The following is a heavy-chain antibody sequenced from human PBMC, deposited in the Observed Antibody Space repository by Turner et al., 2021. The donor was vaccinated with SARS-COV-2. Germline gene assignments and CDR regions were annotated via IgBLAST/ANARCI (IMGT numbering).Heavy chain of an antibody. D-gene: IGHD2-21*01. V-gene: IGHV3-30*18. CDR1: GFTFSNFG. CDR2: IFYDGNTK. J-gene: IGHJ3*01. CDR3: AKSPPGEVSDAFDL. Sequence: QVQLVESGGGVVQPGRSLRLSCAASGFTFSNFGIHWVRQAPGKGLEWVAVIFYDGNTKYYADSVKGRFTISRDDSKNTVYLQMDSLRAEDTAVYYCAKSPPGEVSDAFDLWGQGTMVTVSS.